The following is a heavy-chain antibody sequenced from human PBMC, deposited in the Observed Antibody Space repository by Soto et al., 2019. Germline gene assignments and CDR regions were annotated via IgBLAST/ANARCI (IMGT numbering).Heavy chain of an antibody. V-gene: IGHV3-23*01. D-gene: IGHD3-22*01. CDR1: GFTFSSYA. CDR3: AKGYYDDSSGYYPPYYFDY. Sequence: GGSLRLSCAASGFTFSSYAMSWVRQAPGKGLEWVSAISGSGGSTYYADSVKGRFTISRDNSKNTLYLQMNSLRAEDTAVYYCAKGYYDDSSGYYPPYYFDYWGQGTLVTVSS. J-gene: IGHJ4*02. CDR2: ISGSGGST.